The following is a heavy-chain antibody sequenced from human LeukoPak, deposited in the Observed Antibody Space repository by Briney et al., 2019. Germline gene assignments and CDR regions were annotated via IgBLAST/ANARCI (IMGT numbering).Heavy chain of an antibody. J-gene: IGHJ4*02. CDR3: AKSYSRGTTVVTSDY. CDR1: GFTFSSYG. D-gene: IGHD4-23*01. V-gene: IGHV3-30*18. CDR2: ISYDGSNK. Sequence: GGSLRLSCAASGFTFSSYGMHWVRQAPGKGQEWVAVISYDGSNKYYADSVKGRFTISRDNSKNTLYLQMNSLRAEDTAVYYCAKSYSRGTTVVTSDYWGQGTLVTVSS.